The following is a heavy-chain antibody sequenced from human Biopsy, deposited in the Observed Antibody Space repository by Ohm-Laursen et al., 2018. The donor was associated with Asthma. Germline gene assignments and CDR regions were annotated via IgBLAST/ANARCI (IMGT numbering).Heavy chain of an antibody. D-gene: IGHD2-2*01. V-gene: IGHV1-69*06. CDR2: INSVFGTT. CDR1: GGTFNTYV. J-gene: IGHJ4*02. CDR3: ARKAGSCISRTCYSLDF. Sequence: SVKVSCKSLGGTFNTYVIGWARQAPGQGLEWMGGINSVFGTTTYPQKFQDRVTITADNSTSTVYMELSSLRSEDTVVYYCARKAGSCISRTCYSLDFWGQGTLVTVSS.